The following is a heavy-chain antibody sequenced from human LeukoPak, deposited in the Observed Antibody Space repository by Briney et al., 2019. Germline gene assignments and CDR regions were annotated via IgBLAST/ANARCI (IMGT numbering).Heavy chain of an antibody. CDR1: GYSFTSYW. CDR3: AILQPGISDAFDI. D-gene: IGHD3-10*01. CDR2: IYPGDSDT. V-gene: IGHV5-51*01. J-gene: IGHJ3*02. Sequence: GESLKVSCKGSGYSFTSYWIGWVRQMPGKGLEWMGIIYPGDSDTRYSPSFQGQVTISADKSISTAYLQWSSLKASDTAMYYCAILQPGISDAFDIWGQGTMVTVSS.